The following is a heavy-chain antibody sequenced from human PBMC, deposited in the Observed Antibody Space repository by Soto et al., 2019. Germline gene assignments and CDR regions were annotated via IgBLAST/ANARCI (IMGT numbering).Heavy chain of an antibody. J-gene: IGHJ3*02. CDR2: INHSGST. V-gene: IGHV4-34*01. Sequence: SETLSLTCAVYGGSLSGYYWSWIRQPPGKGLEWIGEINHSGSTNYNPSLKSRVTISVDTSKNQFSLKLSSVTAADTAVYYCARVRDYHFWSGYDGAFDICGQGTMVTVS. D-gene: IGHD3-3*01. CDR3: ARVRDYHFWSGYDGAFDI. CDR1: GGSLSGYY.